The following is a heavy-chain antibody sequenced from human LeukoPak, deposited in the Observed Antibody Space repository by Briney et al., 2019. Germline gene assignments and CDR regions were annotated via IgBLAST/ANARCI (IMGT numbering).Heavy chain of an antibody. CDR2: IIPILGIA. Sequence: SVKVSCKASGGTFSSYAISWVRQAPGQGLEWMGRIIPILGIANYAQKFQGRVTITADKSTSTAYMELSSLRSEDTAVYYCARAAADNRFDPWGQGTLVTVSS. V-gene: IGHV1-69*04. D-gene: IGHD6-13*01. J-gene: IGHJ5*02. CDR1: GGTFSSYA. CDR3: ARAAADNRFDP.